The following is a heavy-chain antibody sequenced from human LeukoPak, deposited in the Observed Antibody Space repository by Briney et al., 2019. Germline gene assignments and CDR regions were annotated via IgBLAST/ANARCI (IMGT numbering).Heavy chain of an antibody. CDR3: ARVPLGIFGVVNYYCYMDV. CDR1: GGTFSSYA. D-gene: IGHD3-3*01. J-gene: IGHJ6*03. Sequence: SVKVSCKASGGTFSSYAISWVRQAPGQGLEWMGGIIPIFGTANYAQKFQGRVTITTDESTSTAYMELSSLRSEDTAVYYCARVPLGIFGVVNYYCYMDVWGKGTTVTVSS. V-gene: IGHV1-69*05. CDR2: IIPIFGTA.